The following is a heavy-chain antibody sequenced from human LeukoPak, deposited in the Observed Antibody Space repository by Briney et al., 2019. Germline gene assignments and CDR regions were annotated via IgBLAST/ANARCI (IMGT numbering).Heavy chain of an antibody. D-gene: IGHD1-26*01. V-gene: IGHV3-23*01. CDR1: GFTFSTYA. CDR2: LSGSGGST. Sequence: GGSLRLSCAASGFTFSTYAMSWVRQAPGKGLEWVSALSGSGGSTYYADSVKGRFTTSRDISTNTLYLQMNSLRAEDTAVYYCAKGIESSGTYYTCFDYWGQGTLVTVSS. J-gene: IGHJ4*02. CDR3: AKGIESSGTYYTCFDY.